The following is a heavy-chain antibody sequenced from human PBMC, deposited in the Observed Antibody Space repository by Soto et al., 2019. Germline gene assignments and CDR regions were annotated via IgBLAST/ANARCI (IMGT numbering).Heavy chain of an antibody. CDR3: ARDGGSIDY. V-gene: IGHV4-34*01. Sequence: PSETLSLTCAVYGGSFNDYYWSWIRQPPGKGLEWIGEINHSGNTNYNPSLKSRVTISVDTSKNQFSLKLISVTAADTAVYYCARDGGSIDYWGQGTLVTVSS. J-gene: IGHJ4*02. CDR2: INHSGNT. CDR1: GGSFNDYY. D-gene: IGHD6-13*01.